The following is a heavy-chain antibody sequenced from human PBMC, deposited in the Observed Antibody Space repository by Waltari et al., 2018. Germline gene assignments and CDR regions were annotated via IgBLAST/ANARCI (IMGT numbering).Heavy chain of an antibody. Sequence: QVQLVQSGAEVKKPGSSVKVSCKASGGTFRSYAISWVRQATGQGLEWMGRIIPIFGTANYAQKFQGRVTITADKSTSTAYMELSSLRSEDTAVYYCASSTRDGYNYYYYGMDVWGQGTTVTVSS. D-gene: IGHD5-12*01. CDR3: ASSTRDGYNYYYYGMDV. J-gene: IGHJ6*02. CDR2: IIPIFGTA. V-gene: IGHV1-69*08. CDR1: GGTFRSYA.